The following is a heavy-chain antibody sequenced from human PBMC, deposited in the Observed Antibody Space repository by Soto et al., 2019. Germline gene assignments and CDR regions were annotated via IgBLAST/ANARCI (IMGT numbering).Heavy chain of an antibody. V-gene: IGHV4-34*01. CDR1: GGSFSGYY. Sequence: QVQLQQWGAGLLKASETLSLTCAVYGGSFSGYYWSWIRQPPGKGLEWIGEINRSGSTNHNPSLKSRVTISVDSSKNQFSLKLSSVTAADTAVYYCTLTPTHRRYFDLWGRGTLVTVSS. CDR2: INRSGST. CDR3: TLTPTHRRYFDL. J-gene: IGHJ2*01.